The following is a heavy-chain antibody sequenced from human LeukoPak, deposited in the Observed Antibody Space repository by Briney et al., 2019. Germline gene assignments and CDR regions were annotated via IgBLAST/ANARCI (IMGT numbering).Heavy chain of an antibody. D-gene: IGHD2-15*01. CDR2: IYPADSDT. CDR1: GYTFTSSW. Sequence: GESLKISCQVSGYTFTSSWIGRLRQMPGKGLEWMGIIYPADSDTRYKPSFEGQVTISADKSISTAYLQWSSLKASDTAMYYCARRYCSGGTCYFDYWGQGTLVTVSS. CDR3: ARRYCSGGTCYFDY. J-gene: IGHJ4*02. V-gene: IGHV5-51*01.